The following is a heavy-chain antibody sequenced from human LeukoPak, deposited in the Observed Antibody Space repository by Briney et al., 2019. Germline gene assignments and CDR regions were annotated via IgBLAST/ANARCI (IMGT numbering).Heavy chain of an antibody. D-gene: IGHD3-22*01. J-gene: IGHJ4*02. CDR1: GFSFSAYA. Sequence: GGSLRLSCAASGFSFSAYAMTWVRQAPGQGLEWVSSISGTGYSTDYADSVKGRFTVYRDNSKNSLYLQMSSLRAEDTAVYYCARASYYYDSSGPLYYFDYWGQGTLVTVSS. CDR3: ARASYYYDSSGPLYYFDY. V-gene: IGHV3-23*01. CDR2: ISGTGYST.